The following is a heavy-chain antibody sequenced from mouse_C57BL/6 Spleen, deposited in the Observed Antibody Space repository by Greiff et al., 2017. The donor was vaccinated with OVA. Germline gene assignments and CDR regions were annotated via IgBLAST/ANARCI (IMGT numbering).Heavy chain of an antibody. CDR1: GYTFTSYW. Sequence: QVQLQQSGAELVRPGSSVKLSCKASGYTFTSYWMDWVKQRPGQGLEWIGNIYPSDSETHYNQKFKDKATLTVDKSSSTAYMQLSSLTSEDSAVYYCAREGDYGYYAMDYWGQGTSVTVSS. J-gene: IGHJ4*01. CDR2: IYPSDSET. D-gene: IGHD1-1*02. V-gene: IGHV1-61*01. CDR3: AREGDYGYYAMDY.